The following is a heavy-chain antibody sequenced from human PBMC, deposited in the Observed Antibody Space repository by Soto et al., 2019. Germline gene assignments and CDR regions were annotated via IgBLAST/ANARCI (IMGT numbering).Heavy chain of an antibody. J-gene: IGHJ6*03. V-gene: IGHV3-21*01. CDR3: ARLITTSSIYYYYYMDV. CDR1: GFTFSSYS. Sequence: VQLVESGGGLVKPGGSLSLSCAASGFTFSSYSMNWVRQAPGKGLEWASSISSSSSYIYYADSVKGRFTISRNNVKNSLYQQINGLRAEDTAVYYCARLITTSSIYYYYYMDVWGKGTTVTVSS. D-gene: IGHD4-4*01. CDR2: ISSSSSYI.